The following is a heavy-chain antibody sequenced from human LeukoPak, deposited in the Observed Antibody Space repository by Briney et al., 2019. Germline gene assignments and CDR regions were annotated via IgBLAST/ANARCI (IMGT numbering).Heavy chain of an antibody. CDR3: ARILAGPGYFDY. J-gene: IGHJ4*02. CDR2: IDWDDDK. CDR1: GFSLTTSKMC. Sequence: SGPTLVNPTQTLTLTCTFSGFSLTTSKMCVNWIRQPPGKALEWLARIDWDDDKYYSTSLKTRLTISKDTSKNQVVLTMTNMDPVDTATYYCARILAGPGYFDYWGQGTLVTVSS. V-gene: IGHV2-70*11.